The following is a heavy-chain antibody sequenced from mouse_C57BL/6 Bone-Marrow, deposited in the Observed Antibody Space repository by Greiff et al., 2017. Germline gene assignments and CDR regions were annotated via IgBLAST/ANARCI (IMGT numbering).Heavy chain of an antibody. Sequence: EVMLVESGGDLVKPGGSLTLSCAASGFTFSSYGMSWVRQTPDKRLEWVATISSGGSYTYYPDSVKGRFTISRDNAKNTLYLQMSSLKSEDTAMYYCARQGTGTDYWGQGTTLTVSS. CDR1: GFTFSSYG. D-gene: IGHD4-1*01. V-gene: IGHV5-6*01. CDR3: ARQGTGTDY. J-gene: IGHJ2*01. CDR2: ISSGGSYT.